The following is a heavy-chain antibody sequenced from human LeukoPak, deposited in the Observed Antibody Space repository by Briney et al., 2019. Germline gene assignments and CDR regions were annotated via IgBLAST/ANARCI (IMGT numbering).Heavy chain of an antibody. CDR3: AKAHAGYCTNTACYYYMDV. CDR2: ISGSDGAT. J-gene: IGHJ6*03. D-gene: IGHD2-8*01. CDR1: GFTFSDYA. Sequence: PGGSLRLSCAASGFTFSDYAMTWVRQAPGKGLEWVSAISGSDGATYYADSVKGRFTVSRDNSKNALYLQMKSLGAEDTAVYYCAKAHAGYCTNTACYYYMDVWGKGTTVTVSS. V-gene: IGHV3-23*01.